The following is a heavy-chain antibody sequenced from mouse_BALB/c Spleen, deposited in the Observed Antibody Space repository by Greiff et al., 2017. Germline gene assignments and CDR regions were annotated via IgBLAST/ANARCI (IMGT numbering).Heavy chain of an antibody. J-gene: IGHJ2*01. V-gene: IGHV1-77*01. CDR2: IYPGSGNT. D-gene: IGHD1-1*01. CDR3: ARSITTVVGGY. Sequence: QVQLQQSGAELARPGASVKLSCKASGYTFTDYYINWVKQRTGQGLEWIGEIYPGSGNTYYNEKFKGKATLTADKSSSTAYMQLSSLTSEDSAVYFCARSITTVVGGYWGQGTTLTVSS. CDR1: GYTFTDYY.